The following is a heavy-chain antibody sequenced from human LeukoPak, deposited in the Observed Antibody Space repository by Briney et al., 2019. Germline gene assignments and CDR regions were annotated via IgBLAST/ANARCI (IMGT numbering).Heavy chain of an antibody. CDR1: GFTFSTYA. J-gene: IGHJ4*02. V-gene: IGHV3-23*01. CDR3: AKDEGVVLSTSFDFGH. D-gene: IGHD3-10*01. CDR2: ISGSGRNT. Sequence: GGSLRLSCVVSGFTFSTYAMSWVRQAPGKGLEWVAFISGSGRNTYYADSVMGRFTISRDNFRNTLSLQMNSLRPDDTAIYYCAKDEGVVLSTSFDFGHWGQGTLVAVSS.